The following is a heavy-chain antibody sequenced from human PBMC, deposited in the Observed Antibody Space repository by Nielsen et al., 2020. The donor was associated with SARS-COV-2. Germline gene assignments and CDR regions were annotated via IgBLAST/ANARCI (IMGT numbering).Heavy chain of an antibody. V-gene: IGHV1-2*06. CDR3: VRLRGSGNYRIDYGMDV. CDR2: INPYSGGT. J-gene: IGHJ6*02. Sequence: ASVKVSCKASGYTFTDYYIHWVRQAPGQGLEWMGRINPYSGGTNYAQKFQGTVTMTRDASISTVYMELTSDDTAVYYCVRLRGSGNYRIDYGMDVWGQGTTVSVSS. D-gene: IGHD3-16*01. CDR1: GYTFTDYY.